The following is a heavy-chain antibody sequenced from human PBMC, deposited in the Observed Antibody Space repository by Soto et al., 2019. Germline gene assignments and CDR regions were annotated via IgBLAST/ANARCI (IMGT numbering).Heavy chain of an antibody. CDR3: AKGKFAVAGSDYFDY. CDR2: ISGSGGTT. D-gene: IGHD6-19*01. V-gene: IGHV3-23*01. J-gene: IGHJ4*02. CDR1: GFTFSSYA. Sequence: GGSLRLSCAASGFTFSSYAMSWVRQAPGMGLEWVSAISGSGGTTYYADSVKGRFTISRDNSKNTLYLQMNSLRAEDTAVYYCAKGKFAVAGSDYFDYWGQGTLVTVSS.